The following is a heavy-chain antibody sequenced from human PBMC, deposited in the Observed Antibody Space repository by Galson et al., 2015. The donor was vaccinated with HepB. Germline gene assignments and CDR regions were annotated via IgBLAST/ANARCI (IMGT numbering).Heavy chain of an antibody. D-gene: IGHD6-19*01. Sequence: SLRLSCAASGFNLSSYTMSWVRQAPGEGLEWVSSISSSSTVIYYTDSVKGRLTISRDNRKNLLYLQMNRVRAEDTAVYYCARDPSSDWYFEYWGQGTLVTVSS. CDR3: ARDPSSDWYFEY. J-gene: IGHJ4*02. CDR2: ISSSSTVI. V-gene: IGHV3-21*01. CDR1: GFNLSSYT.